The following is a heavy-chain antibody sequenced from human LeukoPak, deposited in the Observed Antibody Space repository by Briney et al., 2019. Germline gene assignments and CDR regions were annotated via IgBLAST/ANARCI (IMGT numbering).Heavy chain of an antibody. CDR3: ARGDDHDYGDLYFDY. J-gene: IGHJ4*02. V-gene: IGHV4-59*01. Sequence: SETLSLTCTVSGGSSSSYYWSWIRQPPGKGLEWIGYMSYSGSNNYNPSLKSRVTISVDTSKNQFSLKLTSMTAADTAVYYCARGDDHDYGDLYFDYWGQGTLVTVSS. CDR2: MSYSGSN. CDR1: GGSSSSYY. D-gene: IGHD4-17*01.